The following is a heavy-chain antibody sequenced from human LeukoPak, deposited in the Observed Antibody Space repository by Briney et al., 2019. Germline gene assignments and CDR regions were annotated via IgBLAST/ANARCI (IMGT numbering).Heavy chain of an antibody. V-gene: IGHV3-21*01. CDR2: ISSSSSYI. J-gene: IGHJ6*03. D-gene: IGHD5-18*01. CDR1: GFTFNSYS. CDR3: ARVGWIQLWQAYYYYYYMDV. Sequence: GGSLRLSCAVSGFTFNSYSMNWVRQAPGKGLEWVSSISSSSSYIYYAESVKGRFTISRDNAKKSLYLQMNGLTAEDTAVYYCARVGWIQLWQAYYYYYYMDVWGKGTTVTISS.